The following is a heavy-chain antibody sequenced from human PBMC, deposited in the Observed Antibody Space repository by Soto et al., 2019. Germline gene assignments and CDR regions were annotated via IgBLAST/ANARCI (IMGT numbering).Heavy chain of an antibody. D-gene: IGHD3-10*01. Sequence: SETLSLTCTVSGGSISSYYWSWIRQPPGKGLEWIGYIYYSGSTNYNPSLKSRVTISVDTSKNQFSLKLSSVTAADTAVYYCARDMVRGVNGMDVWGQGTTVTVSS. CDR1: GGSISSYY. J-gene: IGHJ6*02. CDR2: IYYSGST. CDR3: ARDMVRGVNGMDV. V-gene: IGHV4-59*01.